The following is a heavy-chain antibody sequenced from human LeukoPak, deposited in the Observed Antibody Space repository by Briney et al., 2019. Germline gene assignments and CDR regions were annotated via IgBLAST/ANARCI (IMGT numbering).Heavy chain of an antibody. CDR3: ASRYDSSGYYYGDDAFDI. Sequence: SVKVSCKASGGTFSSYTISWVRQAPGQGLEWMGRIIPILGIANYAQKFQSRVTITADKSTSTAYMELSSLRSEDTAVYYCASRYDSSGYYYGDDAFDIWGQGTMVTVSS. CDR2: IIPILGIA. J-gene: IGHJ3*02. CDR1: GGTFSSYT. V-gene: IGHV1-69*02. D-gene: IGHD3-22*01.